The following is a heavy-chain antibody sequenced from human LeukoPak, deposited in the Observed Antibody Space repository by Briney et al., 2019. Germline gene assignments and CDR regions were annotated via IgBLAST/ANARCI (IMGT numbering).Heavy chain of an antibody. CDR1: GFTFSSYW. J-gene: IGHJ4*02. CDR3: ARDIAAAGTLDY. V-gene: IGHV3-33*08. D-gene: IGHD6-13*01. CDR2: IWYDGSNK. Sequence: AGGSLRLSCAASGFTFSSYWMHWVRQAPGKGLEWVAVIWYDGSNKYYADSVKGRFTISRDNSKNTLYLQMNSLRAEDTAVYYCARDIAAAGTLDYWGQGTLVTVSS.